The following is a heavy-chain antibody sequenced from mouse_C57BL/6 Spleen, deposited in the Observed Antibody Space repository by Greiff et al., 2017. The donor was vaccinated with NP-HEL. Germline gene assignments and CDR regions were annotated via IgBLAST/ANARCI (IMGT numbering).Heavy chain of an antibody. CDR1: GYAFSSYW. CDR3: ARGGDYYGSSPYS. CDR2: IYPGDGDT. Sequence: VQLQQSGAELVKPGASVKISCKASGYAFSSYWMNWVKQRPGKGLEWIGQIYPGDGDTNYNGKFKGKATLTADKSSSTAYMQLSSLTAEDSAVYFCARGGDYYGSSPYSWGTGTTVTVSS. J-gene: IGHJ1*03. V-gene: IGHV1-80*01. D-gene: IGHD1-1*01.